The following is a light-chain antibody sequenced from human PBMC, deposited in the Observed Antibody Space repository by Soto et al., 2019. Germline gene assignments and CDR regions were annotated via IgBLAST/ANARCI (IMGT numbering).Light chain of an antibody. V-gene: IGKV3-20*01. CDR3: QQYVSSPAT. J-gene: IGKJ1*01. CDR2: DTS. Sequence: ETLLTQSPGTLSLSPGERATLSCRASQSVGGSSLAWYQQRPGQAPRLLIYDTSTRATGVPDRFSGSGSGTDFTLTISRLEPEDFAVYFCQQYVSSPATFGQGTKVDIK. CDR1: QSVGGSS.